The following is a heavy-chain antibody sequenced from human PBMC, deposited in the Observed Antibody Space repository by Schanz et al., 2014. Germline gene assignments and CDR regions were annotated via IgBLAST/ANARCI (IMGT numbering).Heavy chain of an antibody. CDR2: ISGSGAST. J-gene: IGHJ2*01. D-gene: IGHD2-21*02. Sequence: DVHLLESGGGLVQPGGSLRLSCAASEFTFSTDAMSWVRQAPGKGLEWVSAISGSGASTYYADSVKGRFTISRDNSRSTMYLQMNSLRAEDTAVYFCAKDLGVDCGDGCFNWYFDLWGRGTLXTVSS. V-gene: IGHV3-23*01. CDR3: AKDLGVDCGDGCFNWYFDL. CDR1: EFTFSTDA.